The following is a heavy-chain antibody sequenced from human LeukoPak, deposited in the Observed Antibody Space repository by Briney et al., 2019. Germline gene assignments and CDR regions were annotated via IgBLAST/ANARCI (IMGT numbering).Heavy chain of an antibody. J-gene: IGHJ4*02. CDR3: ARSRPTGYGRIYYFDY. V-gene: IGHV1-69*05. CDR1: GGTFSSYA. CDR2: IIPIFGTA. Sequence: SVKVSCKASGGTFSSYAISCVRQAPGQGLEWMGGIIPIFGTANYAQKFQGRVTITTDESTSTAYMELSSLRSEDTAVYYCARSRPTGYGRIYYFDYWGQGTLVTVSS. D-gene: IGHD2-15*01.